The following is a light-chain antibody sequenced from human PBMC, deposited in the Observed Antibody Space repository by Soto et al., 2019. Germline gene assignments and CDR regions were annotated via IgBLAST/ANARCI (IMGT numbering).Light chain of an antibody. V-gene: IGKV1-39*01. CDR2: AAS. Sequence: DIQMTQSPSSLSASVGDRVTITCRASQSSSSYLNWYQQRPGKAPKLLISAASSLQSGVPSSFSGGGSGTDFTLIISSLQPEDVATYHCHQSWSTPLTFGGGTKVQIK. CDR3: HQSWSTPLT. CDR1: QSSSSY. J-gene: IGKJ4*01.